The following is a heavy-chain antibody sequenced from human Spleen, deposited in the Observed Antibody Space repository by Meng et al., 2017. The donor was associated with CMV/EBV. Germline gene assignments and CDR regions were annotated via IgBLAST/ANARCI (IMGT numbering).Heavy chain of an antibody. CDR3: ARGPNDWSGVDY. V-gene: IGHV3-43D*03. CDR1: GFTFDDYA. J-gene: IGHJ4*02. CDR2: ISWDGGST. D-gene: IGHD3-9*01. Sequence: GESLKISCAASGFTFDDYAMHWVRQAPGKGLEWVSLISWDGGSTYYADSVKGRFTISRDNSKNSLYLQMDSLRGDDSAVYYCARGPNDWSGVDYWGQGSPVTVSS.